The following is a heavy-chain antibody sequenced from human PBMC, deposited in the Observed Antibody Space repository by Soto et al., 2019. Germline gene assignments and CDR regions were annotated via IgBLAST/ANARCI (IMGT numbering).Heavy chain of an antibody. Sequence: QLQLQESGSGLVKPSQTLSLTCAVSGGSISSGGYSWIWIRQPPGKGLEWIGYIYHSGSNYYNPSLKSRVTISVHRSKNQFSLKLSSVTAADTAVYYCAAGGGLPRYYWGQGTLVTVSS. CDR2: IYHSGSN. D-gene: IGHD5-12*01. V-gene: IGHV4-30-2*01. CDR1: GGSISSGGYS. J-gene: IGHJ4*02. CDR3: AAGGGLPRYY.